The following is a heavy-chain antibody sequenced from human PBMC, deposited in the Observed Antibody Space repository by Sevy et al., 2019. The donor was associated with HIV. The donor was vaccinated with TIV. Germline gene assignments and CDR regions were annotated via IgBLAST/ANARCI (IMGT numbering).Heavy chain of an antibody. CDR1: GFTFSSYA. J-gene: IGHJ6*02. Sequence: GGSLRLSCAASGFTFSSYAMHWVRQAPGKGLEWVAVISYDGSNKYYADSVKGRFTISRDNSKNTLYLQMNSLRAEDTAVYYCARAMTKQNYYYGMDVWGQGTTVTVSS. CDR3: ARAMTKQNYYYGMDV. D-gene: IGHD4-17*01. V-gene: IGHV3-30*04. CDR2: ISYDGSNK.